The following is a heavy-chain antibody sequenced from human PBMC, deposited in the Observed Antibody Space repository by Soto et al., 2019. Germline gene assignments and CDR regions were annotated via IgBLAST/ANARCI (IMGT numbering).Heavy chain of an antibody. J-gene: IGHJ6*02. V-gene: IGHV3-23*01. CDR1: GFTFSSYA. Sequence: EVQLLESGGGLVQPGGSLRLSCAASGFTFSSYAMSWVRQAPGKGLEWVSAISGSGGSTYYADSVKGRFTISRDNSKNTLYLQMNSLRAEDTALYYRAKGVFRSMGATAPGGMDVWGQGTTVTVSS. CDR3: AKGVFRSMGATAPGGMDV. CDR2: ISGSGGST. D-gene: IGHD1-26*01.